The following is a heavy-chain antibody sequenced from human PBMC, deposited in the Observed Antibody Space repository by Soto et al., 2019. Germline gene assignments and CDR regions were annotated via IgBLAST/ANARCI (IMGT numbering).Heavy chain of an antibody. D-gene: IGHD3-10*01. J-gene: IGHJ5*02. Sequence: GGSLRLSCVASGFTFSSHWMHWVRQAPGKGLVWVSHIRNDGTTTSYADSVKGRFTISRDNAKNTLYLQMNSLRAEDTAVYYCARDVTGPAVRDLGGAISPWGTGTLVTLSS. CDR2: IRNDGTTT. CDR1: GFTFSSHW. CDR3: ARDVTGPAVRDLGGAISP. V-gene: IGHV3-74*01.